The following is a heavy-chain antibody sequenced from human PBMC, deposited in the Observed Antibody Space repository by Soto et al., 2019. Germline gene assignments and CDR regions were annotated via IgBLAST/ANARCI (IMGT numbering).Heavy chain of an antibody. CDR1: GGSISSSNW. J-gene: IGHJ5*02. V-gene: IGHV4-4*02. D-gene: IGHD1-20*01. CDR2: IYHSGST. CDR3: ARDITPYWPSGQMLGSQGWFDP. Sequence: SETLSLTCAVSGGSISSSNWWSWVRQPPGKGLEWIGEIYHSGSTNYNPSLKSRVTISVDKSKNQFSLKLSSVTAADTAVYYCARDITPYWPSGQMLGSQGWFDPWGQGTLVTVSS.